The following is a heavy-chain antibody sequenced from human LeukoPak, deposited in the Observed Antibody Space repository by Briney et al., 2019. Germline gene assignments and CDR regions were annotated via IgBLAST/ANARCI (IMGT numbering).Heavy chain of an antibody. D-gene: IGHD3-22*01. CDR3: ATPDSSGYXXRYYFDY. J-gene: IGHJ4*02. V-gene: IGHV3-43*01. CDR1: GFNFEDYN. CDR2: SSWGTTYT. Sequence: GGSLRLSCAASGFNFEDYNMHWVRQAPGKSPEWVSLSSWGTTYTYYADSVKGRFTISRDNSKNSLYLQMNSLRTEDTAFYYCATPDSSGYXXRYYFDYWGQGTLVTVS.